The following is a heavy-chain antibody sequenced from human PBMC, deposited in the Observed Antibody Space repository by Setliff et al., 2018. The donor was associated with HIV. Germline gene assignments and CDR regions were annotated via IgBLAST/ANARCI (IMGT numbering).Heavy chain of an antibody. CDR3: AKDRGQGYSGYYGCDS. Sequence: GGSLRLSCAASGITFSNDVLHWVRQAPGKGLEWVAVIYFDGSDRSYADSVKGRFTISRDNSKNTVYLEMNSLRGDDTAVYFCAKDRGQGYSGYYGCDSWGQGTLVTVSS. CDR2: IYFDGSDR. J-gene: IGHJ5*02. D-gene: IGHD5-12*01. V-gene: IGHV3-30*04. CDR1: GITFSNDV.